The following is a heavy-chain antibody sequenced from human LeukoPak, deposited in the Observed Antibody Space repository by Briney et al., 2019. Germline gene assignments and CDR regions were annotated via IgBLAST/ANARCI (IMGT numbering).Heavy chain of an antibody. D-gene: IGHD4-17*01. J-gene: IGHJ5*02. CDR1: GGSISSYY. CDR3: ARDLSTVTTGWFDP. V-gene: IGHV4-59*01. Sequence: SETLSLTCTVSGGSISSYYWSWIRQPPGKGLEWIGYIYYSGTTNYNPSLKSRVTISVDTSKNQFSLKLSSVTAADTAVYYCARDLSTVTTGWFDPWGQGTLVTVSS. CDR2: IYYSGTT.